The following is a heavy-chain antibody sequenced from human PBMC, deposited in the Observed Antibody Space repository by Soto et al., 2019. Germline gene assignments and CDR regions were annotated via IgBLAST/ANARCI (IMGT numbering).Heavy chain of an antibody. J-gene: IGHJ6*02. D-gene: IGHD4-4*01. CDR2: ISAYNGNT. V-gene: IGHV1-18*01. CDR1: GYTFTSYG. CDR3: HYSNYGGGVRYYGMDV. Sequence: GASVKVSCKASGYTFTSYGISWVRQAPGQGLEWMGWISAYNGNTNYAQKLQGRVTMTTDTSTSTAYMELRSLRSDDTAVYYCHYSNYGGGVRYYGMDVWGQGTTVTVSS.